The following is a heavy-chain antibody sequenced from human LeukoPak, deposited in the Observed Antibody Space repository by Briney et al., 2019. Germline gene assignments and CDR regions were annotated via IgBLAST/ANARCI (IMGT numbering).Heavy chain of an antibody. D-gene: IGHD4-17*01. CDR1: GFTSSNAW. CDR2: IKSKTDGGTT. V-gene: IGHV3-15*01. CDR3: TTDYYDYGDYADTIWDFDY. J-gene: IGHJ4*02. Sequence: GGSLRLSCAASGFTSSNAWMSWVRQAPGKGLEWVGRIKSKTDGGTTDYAAPVKGRFTISRDDSKNTLYLQMNSLKTEDTAVYYCTTDYYDYGDYADTIWDFDYWGQGTLVTVSS.